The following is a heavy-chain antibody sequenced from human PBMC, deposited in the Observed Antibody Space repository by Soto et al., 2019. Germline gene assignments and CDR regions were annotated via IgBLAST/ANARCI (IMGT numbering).Heavy chain of an antibody. CDR1: GYTXTSYG. CDR2: IIAYNCNT. J-gene: IGHJ5*02. V-gene: IGHV1-18*01. CDR3: ARGRRIYSRRWFDP. Sequence: SXKVSYKASGYTXTSYGMSLVRQAPGQGLEWMGWIIAYNCNTNYAQKLQGRVTMTTDTSTITAYIELRSLRSDDTAVYYCARGRRIYSRRWFDPWGQGTLGTVS. D-gene: IGHD1-26*01.